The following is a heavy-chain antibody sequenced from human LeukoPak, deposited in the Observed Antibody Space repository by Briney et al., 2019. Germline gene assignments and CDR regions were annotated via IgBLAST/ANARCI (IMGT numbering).Heavy chain of an antibody. V-gene: IGHV3-20*01. CDR3: ARDGIRSSWLGNWFDP. CDR2: INWNGGRT. J-gene: IGHJ5*02. Sequence: GGSLRLSCAASGFTFSSYWMSWVRQAPGEGLEWVSGINWNGGRTGYADSVKGRFTISRDNAKNFLYLQMNSLRAEDTAFYHCARDGIRSSWLGNWFDPWGQGTLVTVSS. CDR1: GFTFSSYW. D-gene: IGHD6-13*01.